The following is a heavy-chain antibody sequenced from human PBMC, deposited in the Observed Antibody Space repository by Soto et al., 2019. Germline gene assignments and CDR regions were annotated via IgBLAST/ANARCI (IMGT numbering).Heavy chain of an antibody. Sequence: ASVKVSCKASGYLFTAYSMHWVRLAPGQGLEWMGVVNPSGGSTKYAQNFQGRVTMTRDTSTTTIYMELSSLRSDDTAIYYCSREENCSGGTCYSEYFHRWGQGTLVTVSS. J-gene: IGHJ1*01. CDR3: SREENCSGGTCYSEYFHR. V-gene: IGHV1-46*01. CDR1: GYLFTAYS. D-gene: IGHD2-15*01. CDR2: VNPSGGST.